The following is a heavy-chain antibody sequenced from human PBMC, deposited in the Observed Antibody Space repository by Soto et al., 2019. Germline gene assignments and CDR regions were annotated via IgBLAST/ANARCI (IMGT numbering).Heavy chain of an antibody. CDR2: IIPIFGTA. J-gene: IGHJ5*02. D-gene: IGHD3-22*01. CDR1: GGTFSSYA. V-gene: IGHV1-69*13. CDR3: ARRQNYYDSSGYWVNWFDP. Sequence: GASVKVSCKASGGTFSSYAISWARQAPGQGLEWMGGIIPIFGTANYAQKFQGRVTITADESTSTAYMELSSLRSEDTAVYYCARRQNYYDSSGYWVNWFDPWGQGTLVTVSS.